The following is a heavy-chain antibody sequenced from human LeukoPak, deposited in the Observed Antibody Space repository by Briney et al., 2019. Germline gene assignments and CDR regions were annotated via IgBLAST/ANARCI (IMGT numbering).Heavy chain of an antibody. D-gene: IGHD6-19*01. Sequence: PTGGSLRLSCAASGVTFSTYAMHWVRQAPGKGLDWVAVISYDGSNKYYAESVKGRCSNSRDNSKNTLYLQMSSLRDEDTAVYYCAGVSESGWYYFDYWGQGALVTVSS. V-gene: IGHV3-30*03. CDR1: GVTFSTYA. CDR3: AGVSESGWYYFDY. J-gene: IGHJ4*02. CDR2: ISYDGSNK.